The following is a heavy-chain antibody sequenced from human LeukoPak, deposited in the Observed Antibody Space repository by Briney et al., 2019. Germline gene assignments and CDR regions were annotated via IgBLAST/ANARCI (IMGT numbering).Heavy chain of an antibody. Sequence: ASVKVSCTASGYTFTSYGISWVRQAPGQGLEWMGWISAYNGNTNYAQKLQGRVTMTTDTSTSTAYMELRRLRSDDTAVYYCARDTITMIVVVIPGNGMDVWGQGATVTVSS. CDR1: GYTFTSYG. V-gene: IGHV1-18*01. D-gene: IGHD3-22*01. J-gene: IGHJ6*02. CDR3: ARDTITMIVVVIPGNGMDV. CDR2: ISAYNGNT.